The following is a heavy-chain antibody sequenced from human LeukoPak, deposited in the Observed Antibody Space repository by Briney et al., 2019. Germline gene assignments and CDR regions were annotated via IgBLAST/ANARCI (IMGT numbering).Heavy chain of an antibody. CDR1: GGSSSGYY. J-gene: IGHJ6*03. CDR3: ARGRQDVTMIVVVMTAVSYYLDV. Sequence: SETLSLTCAVYGGSSSGYYWTWIRQTPEKGLEWIGEMNPSGSTSYNPSLKSRVTISVDTSKNQFSLKLSSVTAADMAVYYCARGRQDVTMIVVVMTAVSYYLDVWGKGTTVTVS. V-gene: IGHV4-34*01. D-gene: IGHD3-22*01. CDR2: MNPSGST.